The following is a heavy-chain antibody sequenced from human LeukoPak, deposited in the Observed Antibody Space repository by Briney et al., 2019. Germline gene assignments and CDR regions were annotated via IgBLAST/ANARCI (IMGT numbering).Heavy chain of an antibody. CDR3: ARDIDDSSGYYDY. CDR1: GFTSSSFW. D-gene: IGHD3-22*01. CDR2: INQDGSEK. J-gene: IGHJ4*02. V-gene: IGHV3-7*01. Sequence: GGSLRLACAASGFTSSSFWMSWVRQAPGKGLEWVANINQDGSEKYYVDSVKGRFTISRDNAKNSLYLQMNSLRAEDTAVYCCARDIDDSSGYYDYWGQGTLVTVSS.